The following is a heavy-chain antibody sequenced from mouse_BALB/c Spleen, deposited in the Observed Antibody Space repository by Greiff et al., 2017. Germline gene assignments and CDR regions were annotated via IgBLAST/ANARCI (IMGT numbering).Heavy chain of an antibody. CDR1: GYSFTGYN. CDR3: ARDDGNHPWFAY. V-gene: IGHV1-39*01. D-gene: IGHD2-1*01. Sequence: VHVKQSGPELEKPGASVKISCKASGYSFTGYNMNWVKQSNGKSLEWIGNIDPYYGGTSYNQKFKGKATLTVDKSSSTAYMQLKSLTSEDSAVYYCARDDGNHPWFAYWGQGTLVTVSA. J-gene: IGHJ3*01. CDR2: IDPYYGGT.